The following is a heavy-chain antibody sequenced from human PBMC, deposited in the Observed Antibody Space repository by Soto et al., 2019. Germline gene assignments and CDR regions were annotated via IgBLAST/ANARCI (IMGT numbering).Heavy chain of an antibody. J-gene: IGHJ3*02. CDR2: IWYDGSNK. Sequence: LRLSCAASGFTISSYGMHWVRQAPGKGLEWVAVIWYDGSNKYYADSVKGRFTISRDNSKNTLYLQMNSLRAEDTAVYYCASPRSSGYPDAFDIWGQGTMVTVSS. CDR1: GFTISSYG. V-gene: IGHV3-33*01. D-gene: IGHD3-22*01. CDR3: ASPRSSGYPDAFDI.